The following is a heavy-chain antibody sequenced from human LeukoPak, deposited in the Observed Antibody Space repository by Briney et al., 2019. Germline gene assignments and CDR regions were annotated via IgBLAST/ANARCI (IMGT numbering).Heavy chain of an antibody. CDR2: IYYSGST. CDR1: GGSISSYY. J-gene: IGHJ4*02. CDR3: ARDFREKGYGSGSLSHDY. V-gene: IGHV4-59*01. D-gene: IGHD3-10*01. Sequence: SETLSLTCTVSGGSISSYYWSWIRQPPGKGLEWIGYIYYSGSTSYNPSLKSRVTISVDTSKNQFSLKLSSVTAADTAVYYCARDFREKGYGSGSLSHDYWGQGTLVTVSS.